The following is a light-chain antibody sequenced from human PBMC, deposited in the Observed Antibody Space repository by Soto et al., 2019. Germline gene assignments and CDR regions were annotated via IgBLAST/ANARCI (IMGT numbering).Light chain of an antibody. CDR2: EVS. Sequence: QSALTQPASVSGSPGQSITISCTGSSSDVGGYNHVSWYQQHPGKAPKLMIYEVSNRPSGVSNRFSGSKSGNTASLTISGLQAEDEADYYCSSYTGTSTLVFGGGTKLTVL. J-gene: IGLJ3*02. CDR1: SSDVGGYNH. CDR3: SSYTGTSTLV. V-gene: IGLV2-14*01.